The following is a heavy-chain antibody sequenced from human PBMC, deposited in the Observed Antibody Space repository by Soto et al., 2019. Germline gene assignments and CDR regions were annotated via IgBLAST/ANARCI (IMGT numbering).Heavy chain of an antibody. CDR2: ISGSGGST. Sequence: GGSLRLSCAASGFTFSSYAMSWVRQAPGKGLEWVPAISGSGGSTYYADSVKGRFTISRDNSKNTLYLQMNSLRAEDTAVYYCANSGIAAAGCFDYWGQGTLVTVSS. J-gene: IGHJ4*02. CDR3: ANSGIAAAGCFDY. D-gene: IGHD6-13*01. CDR1: GFTFSSYA. V-gene: IGHV3-23*01.